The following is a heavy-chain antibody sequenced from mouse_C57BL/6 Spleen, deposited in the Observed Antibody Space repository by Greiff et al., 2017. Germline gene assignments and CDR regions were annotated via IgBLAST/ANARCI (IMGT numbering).Heavy chain of an antibody. Sequence: EVQLVESGGGLVKPGGSLKLSCAASGFTFSDYGMHWVRQAPEKGLEWVAYISSGSSTIYYADTVKGRFTISRDNAKNTLFLQMTSLRSEDTAMYYCARVYYDYEWAWFAYWGQGTLVTVSA. CDR3: ARVYYDYEWAWFAY. V-gene: IGHV5-17*01. CDR2: ISSGSSTI. D-gene: IGHD2-4*01. CDR1: GFTFSDYG. J-gene: IGHJ3*01.